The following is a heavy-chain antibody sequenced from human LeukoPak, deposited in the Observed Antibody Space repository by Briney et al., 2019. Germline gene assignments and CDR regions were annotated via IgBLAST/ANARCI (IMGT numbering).Heavy chain of an antibody. J-gene: IGHJ4*02. CDR2: IYYSGST. CDR3: ARAIRSPYDFWSGYYDQIDY. Sequence: SETLSLTCAVYGGSFSGYYWSWIRQPPGKGLEWIGSIYYSGSTYYNPSLKSRVTISVDTSKNQFSLKLSSVTAADTAVYYCARAIRSPYDFWSGYYDQIDYWGQGTLVTVSS. D-gene: IGHD3-3*01. V-gene: IGHV4-34*01. CDR1: GGSFSGYY.